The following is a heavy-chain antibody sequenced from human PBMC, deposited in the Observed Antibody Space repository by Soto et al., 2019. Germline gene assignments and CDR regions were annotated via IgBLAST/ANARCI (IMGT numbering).Heavy chain of an antibody. D-gene: IGHD1-26*01. CDR2: IYSGGST. J-gene: IGHJ4*02. V-gene: IGHV3-66*01. CDR3: ARVPGRL. CDR1: GFSVSSNY. Sequence: DVQLVESGGGLVQPGGSLRLSCAASGFSVSSNYMSWVRQAPGKGLEWVSFIYSGGSTYSADSVKGRFTISRDNSMNTMYLQMNSLRAESTAGYYCARVPGRLWGQGTLVTVSS.